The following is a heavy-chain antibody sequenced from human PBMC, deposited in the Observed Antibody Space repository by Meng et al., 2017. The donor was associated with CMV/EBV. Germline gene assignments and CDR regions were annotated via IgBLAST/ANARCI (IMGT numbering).Heavy chain of an antibody. J-gene: IGHJ6*02. V-gene: IGHV1-2*02. CDR2: INPNSGGT. CDR3: AREVVPAAEHYYYYGMDV. Sequence: ASVKVSCKASGHTFTGYYMHWVRQAPGQGLEWMGWINPNSGGTNYAQKFQGRVTMTRDTSISTAYMELSRLRSDDTAVYYCAREVVPAAEHYYYYGMDVWGQGTTVTVSS. CDR1: GHTFTGYY. D-gene: IGHD2-2*01.